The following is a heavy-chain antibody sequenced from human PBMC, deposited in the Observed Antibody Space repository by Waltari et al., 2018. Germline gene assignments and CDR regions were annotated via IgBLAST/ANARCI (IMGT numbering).Heavy chain of an antibody. D-gene: IGHD3-3*01. CDR1: GFTFSSFA. Sequence: VQGGGSLRLACAASGFTFSSFAMSWVRQAPGRGLEWVSGISGSGGSTHYADSVKGRFTISRDDSKNTLYLQMSSLRAEDSALYYCAKGRYYDFWSAYRFDYWGQGTLVTVSS. CDR3: AKGRYYDFWSAYRFDY. J-gene: IGHJ4*02. CDR2: ISGSGGST. V-gene: IGHV3-23*01.